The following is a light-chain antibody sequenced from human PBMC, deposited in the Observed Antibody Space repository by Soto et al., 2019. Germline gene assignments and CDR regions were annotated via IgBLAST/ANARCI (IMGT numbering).Light chain of an antibody. Sequence: EIVMTQSPATLSMSPGERATLSCRASQSISGNLAWYQQKPGQAPRLLISGASARATGIPARFSGSGSGTDFTLNVSSLQSEDFAIYYCQQYNNWPLTFGGGTTVEI. J-gene: IGKJ4*01. CDR1: QSISGN. CDR3: QQYNNWPLT. V-gene: IGKV3-15*01. CDR2: GAS.